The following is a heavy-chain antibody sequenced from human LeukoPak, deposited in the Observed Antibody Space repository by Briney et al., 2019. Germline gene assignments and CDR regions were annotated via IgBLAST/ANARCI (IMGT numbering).Heavy chain of an antibody. CDR2: ISGSGGST. D-gene: IGHD3-10*01. CDR3: AKSDGSGSYYNAIDY. CDR1: GFTFSSYA. J-gene: IGHJ4*02. Sequence: PGGSLRLSCAASGFTFSSYAMSWVRQAPGKGLEWVSAISGSGGSTYYADSVKGRFTISRDNSKNTLYLQMNSLRAEDTAVYYCAKSDGSGSYYNAIDYWGQGTLVTVSS. V-gene: IGHV3-23*01.